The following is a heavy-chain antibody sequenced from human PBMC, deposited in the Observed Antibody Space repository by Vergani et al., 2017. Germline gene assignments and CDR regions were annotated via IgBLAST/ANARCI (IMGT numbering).Heavy chain of an antibody. D-gene: IGHD6-13*01. J-gene: IGHJ4*02. CDR1: GGSISSGDYY. V-gene: IGHV4-39*07. Sequence: QLQLQESGPGLVKPSETLSLTCTVSGGSISSGDYYWSWIRQPPGKGLEWIGSIYYSGSTYYNPSLKSRVTISVDTSKNQFSLKLSSVTAADTAVYYCARAGEEYSSSWYGYWGQGTLVTVSS. CDR3: ARAGEEYSSSWYGY. CDR2: IYYSGST.